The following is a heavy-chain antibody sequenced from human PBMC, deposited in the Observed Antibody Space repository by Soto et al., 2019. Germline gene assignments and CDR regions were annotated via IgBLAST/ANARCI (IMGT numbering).Heavy chain of an antibody. V-gene: IGHV1-3*01. D-gene: IGHD6-19*01. CDR3: ARALVAGTASYYYYGMDV. Sequence: ASVKVSCKASGYTFTSYAMHWVRQAPGQRLEWMGWINAGNGNTKYSQKFQGRVTITRDTSESTAYMELSSLRSEDTAVYYCARALVAGTASYYYYGMDVWGQGTTVTVSS. CDR2: INAGNGNT. CDR1: GYTFTSYA. J-gene: IGHJ6*02.